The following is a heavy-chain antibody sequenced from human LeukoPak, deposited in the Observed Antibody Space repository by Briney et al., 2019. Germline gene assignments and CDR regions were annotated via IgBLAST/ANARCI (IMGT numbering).Heavy chain of an antibody. CDR2: ISYDGSNK. V-gene: IGHV3-30-3*01. J-gene: IGHJ4*02. CDR3: ARDSTAPFDY. CDR1: GFTFSSYA. Sequence: GGSLRLSCAASGFTFSSYAMHWVRQAPGKGLEWVAVISYDGSNKYYADSVKGRFTISRDNSKNTLYLQMNSLRAEDTAVYYCARDSTAPFDYWGQGTQVTVSS.